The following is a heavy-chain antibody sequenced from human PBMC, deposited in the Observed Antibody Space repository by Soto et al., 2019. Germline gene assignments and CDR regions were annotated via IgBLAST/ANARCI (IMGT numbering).Heavy chain of an antibody. CDR1: GGTFSSYT. J-gene: IGHJ4*02. CDR3: ARDSMSGDDSTFDY. CDR2: IIPILGIA. D-gene: IGHD5-12*01. Sequence: QVQLVQSGAEVKKPGSSVKVSCKASGGTFSSYTISWVRQAPGQGLEWMGRIIPILGIANYAQKFQGRVTITADKSTSTAYMELSSLRSEDTAVYYCARDSMSGDDSTFDYWGQGTLVTVSS. V-gene: IGHV1-69*08.